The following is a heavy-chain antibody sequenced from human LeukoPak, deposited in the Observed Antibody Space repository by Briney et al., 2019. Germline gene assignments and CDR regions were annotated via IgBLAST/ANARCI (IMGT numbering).Heavy chain of an antibody. D-gene: IGHD2-21*02. CDR2: MCPKPGDR. CDR3: ARAPPKGDIDT. V-gene: IGHV1-8*01. CDR1: GYSFSNFH. J-gene: IGHJ5*02. Sequence: ASVKVSCKASGYSFSNFHINWVRQASGQGLEWIGWMCPKPGDRGYALKFQGRVTMTSDTFEGTVYMELHSLTSDDTAVYYCARAPPKGDIDTWGQGTMVTVSS.